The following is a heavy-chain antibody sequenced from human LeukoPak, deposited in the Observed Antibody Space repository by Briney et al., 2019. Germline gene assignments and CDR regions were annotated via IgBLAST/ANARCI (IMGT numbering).Heavy chain of an antibody. CDR1: GFTFSNYN. Sequence: PGGSLRLSCAASGFTFSNYNFYWVRQAPGKGLEWVSSISSTSSYIYYTDSMKGRFTISRDNAKNSLYLQMNSLRAEDTAVYYCARALWSGPVYYGMDVWGQGTTVTVSS. CDR3: ARALWSGPVYYGMDV. V-gene: IGHV3-21*01. D-gene: IGHD3-10*01. J-gene: IGHJ6*02. CDR2: ISSTSSYI.